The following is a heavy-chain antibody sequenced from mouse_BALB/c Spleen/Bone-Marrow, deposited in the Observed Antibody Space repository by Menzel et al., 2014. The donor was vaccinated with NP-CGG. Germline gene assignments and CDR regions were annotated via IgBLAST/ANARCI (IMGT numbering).Heavy chain of an antibody. CDR1: GFVFSSYD. Sequence: EVMLVESGGGLVKPGGSLKLSCAASGFVFSSYDMSWVRQTPDKRLEWVAFISSGGGRTYEPETVKGRFTIYRDPAKNTLYLQMSSLKSDDTAIYYCARQGFATSTSWFAYWGQGTLVTVSA. CDR2: ISSGGGRT. CDR3: ARQGFATSTSWFAY. V-gene: IGHV5-12-1*01. D-gene: IGHD1-2*01. J-gene: IGHJ3*01.